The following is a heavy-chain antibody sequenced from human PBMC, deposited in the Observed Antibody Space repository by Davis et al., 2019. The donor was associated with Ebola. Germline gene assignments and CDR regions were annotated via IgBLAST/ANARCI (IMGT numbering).Heavy chain of an antibody. CDR3: ARHQYDYVWGSYRYSGLVYY. J-gene: IGHJ4*02. Sequence: GGSLRLSCKGSGYSFTSYWISWVRQMPGKGLEWMGRIDPSDSYTTYSPSFQGHVTISADKSISPAYLQWSSLKASDTAMYYCARHQYDYVWGSYRYSGLVYYWGQGTLVTVSS. D-gene: IGHD3-16*02. CDR2: IDPSDSYT. V-gene: IGHV5-10-1*01. CDR1: GYSFTSYW.